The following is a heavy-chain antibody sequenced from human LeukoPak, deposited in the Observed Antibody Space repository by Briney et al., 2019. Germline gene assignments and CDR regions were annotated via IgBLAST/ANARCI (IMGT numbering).Heavy chain of an antibody. Sequence: SVKVSCKASGGTFSSYATSWVRQAPGQGLEWMGRIIPIFGTANYAQKFQGRVTITTDESTSTAYMELSSLRSEDTAVYYCAILNGVVTAIQVFMDVWGKGTTVTVSS. D-gene: IGHD2-21*02. CDR3: AILNGVVTAIQVFMDV. J-gene: IGHJ6*03. V-gene: IGHV1-69*05. CDR1: GGTFSSYA. CDR2: IIPIFGTA.